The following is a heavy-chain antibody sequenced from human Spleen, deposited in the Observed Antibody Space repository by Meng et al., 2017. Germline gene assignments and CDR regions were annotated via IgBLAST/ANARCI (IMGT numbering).Heavy chain of an antibody. CDR1: GVSFSGSH. J-gene: IGHJ3*02. V-gene: IGHV3-73*01. Sequence: GESLKISCVVSGVSFSGSHIHWVRQTSEKGLEWIGRIETKYSSYATSYAASVRGRFNIFRDESINTAYLQINSLKTEDTALYYCTIYTSGHIWGQGTMVTVSS. D-gene: IGHD6-19*01. CDR2: IETKYSSYAT. CDR3: TIYTSGHI.